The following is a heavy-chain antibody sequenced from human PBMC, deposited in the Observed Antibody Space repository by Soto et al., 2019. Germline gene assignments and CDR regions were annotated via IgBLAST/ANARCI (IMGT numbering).Heavy chain of an antibody. J-gene: IGHJ3*01. V-gene: IGHV3-33*01. CDR3: VRGWCSGVHLSCLDL. CDR2: IFYDGFNE. CDR1: GFTFRQYG. D-gene: IGHD6-19*01. Sequence: QVQLVESGGGVVQPGTSLRLSCAASGFTFRQYGMHWVRQAPGKGLDWVAVIFYDGFNEYYADSVRGRFTISRDNSGNMVYLQMPSLRAEDTAVYYCVRGWCSGVHLSCLDLWGQGTAVVVSS.